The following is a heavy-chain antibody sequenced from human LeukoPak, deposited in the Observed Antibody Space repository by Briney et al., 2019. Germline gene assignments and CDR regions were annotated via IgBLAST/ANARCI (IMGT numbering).Heavy chain of an antibody. CDR3: AGEGIPYSGSRGADH. CDR2: ISAYNGNT. V-gene: IGHV1-18*01. J-gene: IGHJ4*02. D-gene: IGHD1-26*01. Sequence: ASVKVSCKASGYTFVSYGISWVRQAPGQGLEWMGWISAYNGNTIYAQRLQGRVTMTTDTSTSTAYMELRSLRSDDTAVYYCAGEGIPYSGSRGADHWGQGTLVTVSS. CDR1: GYTFVSYG.